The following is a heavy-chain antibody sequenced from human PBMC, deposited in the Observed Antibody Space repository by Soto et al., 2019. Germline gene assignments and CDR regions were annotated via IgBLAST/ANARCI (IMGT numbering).Heavy chain of an antibody. J-gene: IGHJ6*04. CDR3: ARDRDTMDV. V-gene: IGHV3-23*01. Sequence: HPGGSLRLSCVASEFTFTSYSMTWVRQAPGKGLEWVAAIRSGGESTYYADSVKGRFTISRDNSKNTLYLQMNSLRAEDTAVYYCARDRDTMDVWGKGTTVTVSS. CDR1: EFTFTSYS. CDR2: IRSGGEST.